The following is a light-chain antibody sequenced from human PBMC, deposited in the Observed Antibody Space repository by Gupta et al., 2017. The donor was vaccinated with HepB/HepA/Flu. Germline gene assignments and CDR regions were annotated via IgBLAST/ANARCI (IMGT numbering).Light chain of an antibody. J-gene: IGKJ2*01. CDR1: QSVSSN. CDR2: GAS. V-gene: IGKV3-15*01. Sequence: EFVLTQSPATLSLSPGERAPLPSRASQSVSSNLAWYQQKPGQAPRLLIYGASIRATGIPARFSGRGSGTDFSLTISRLQSEDFAVYYCQQENNWPRTFGQGTKMEIK. CDR3: QQENNWPRT.